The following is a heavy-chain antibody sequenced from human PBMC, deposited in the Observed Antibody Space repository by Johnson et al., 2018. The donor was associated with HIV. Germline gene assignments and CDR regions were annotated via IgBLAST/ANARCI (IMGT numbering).Heavy chain of an antibody. CDR3: ARDRIPYNWNYEGDAFDI. CDR1: GFTLSFYW. J-gene: IGHJ3*02. CDR2: IKLDGSEI. D-gene: IGHD1-7*01. V-gene: IGHV3-7*01. Sequence: VQLVESGGGVVQPGGSLRLSCAASGFTLSFYWMTWVRQAPGKGLAWVASIKLDGSEIHYVDSVKGRFTISRDNAKNSLHLQMNSLRAEDTAVYYCARDRIPYNWNYEGDAFDIWGQGTMVTVSS.